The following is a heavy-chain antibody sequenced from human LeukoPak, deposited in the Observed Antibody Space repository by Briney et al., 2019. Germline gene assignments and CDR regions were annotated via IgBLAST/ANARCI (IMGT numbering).Heavy chain of an antibody. CDR3: AKTGGSSWYRFDY. CDR1: GFTFDDYA. Sequence: GRSLRLSCAASGFTFDDYAMHWVRQAPGKGLEWVSGISWNSGSIGYADSVKGRFTISRDNAKNSLYLQMNSLRAEDTAVYYCAKTGGSSWYRFDYWGQGTLVTVSS. D-gene: IGHD6-13*01. CDR2: ISWNSGSI. V-gene: IGHV3-9*01. J-gene: IGHJ4*02.